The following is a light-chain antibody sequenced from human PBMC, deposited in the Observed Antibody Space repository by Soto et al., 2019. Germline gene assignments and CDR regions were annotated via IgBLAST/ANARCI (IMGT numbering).Light chain of an antibody. J-gene: IGLJ2*01. Sequence: QAVVTQEPSLTVSPGGTVTLTCASSTGAVTCGYYPNWFQQKPGQAPRALIYITSNKHSWTPARFSGYLLGGKAALTLSGVQPEDEAEYYCLHYYGGAQLGVFGGGTKLTVL. CDR1: TGAVTCGYY. CDR2: ITS. V-gene: IGLV7-43*01. CDR3: LHYYGGAQLGV.